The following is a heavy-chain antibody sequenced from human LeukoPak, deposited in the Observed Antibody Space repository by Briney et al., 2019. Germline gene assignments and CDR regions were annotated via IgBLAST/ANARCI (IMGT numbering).Heavy chain of an antibody. D-gene: IGHD3-10*01. CDR3: ARDRYYGSGSYYKFDF. V-gene: IGHV4-34*01. CDR1: GFTFSSSA. CDR2: INHSGST. Sequence: PGGSLRLSCAASGFTFSSSAMSWVRQPPGKGLEWIGEINHSGSTNYNASLKSRVTISVDRSKNQFSLKLSSVTAADTAVYYCARDRYYGSGSYYKFDFWGQGTLVTVSS. J-gene: IGHJ4*02.